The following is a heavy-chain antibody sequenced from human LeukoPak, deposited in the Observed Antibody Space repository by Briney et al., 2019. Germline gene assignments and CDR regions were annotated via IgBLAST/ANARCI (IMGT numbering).Heavy chain of an antibody. V-gene: IGHV3-49*04. CDR3: TRVELVGDYALGGGLDY. Sequence: GRSLRLSCSASGFTFSDYAMSWVRQAPGRGLEWVSFIRSNAHDGATQYAASVKGRFAISRDDSNSIAYLQLNSLKTEDTAGYYCTRVELVGDYALGGGLDYWGQGTLVTVSS. CDR1: GFTFSDYA. D-gene: IGHD4-17*01. J-gene: IGHJ4*02. CDR2: IRSNAHDGAT.